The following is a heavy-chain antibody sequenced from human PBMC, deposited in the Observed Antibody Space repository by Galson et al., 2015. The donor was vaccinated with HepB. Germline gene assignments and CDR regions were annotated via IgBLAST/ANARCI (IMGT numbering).Heavy chain of an antibody. CDR1: VFTFKNFA. V-gene: IGHV3-23*01. Sequence: SLRLSCAAYVFTFKNFAMRWVRQAPRKGLEWVADISGRGDKTSYAESVKGRFTISRANLRSTLYLQMSSLRAEDTAKYYCVKDIRGGCSVFDCSSWCRGSLVTVAS. J-gene: IGHJ4*02. CDR3: VKDIRGGCSVFDCSS. D-gene: IGHD2-21*02. CDR2: ISGRGDKT.